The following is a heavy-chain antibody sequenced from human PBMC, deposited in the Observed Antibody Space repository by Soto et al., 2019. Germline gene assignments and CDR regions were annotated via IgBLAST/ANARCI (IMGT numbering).Heavy chain of an antibody. V-gene: IGHV5-10-1*01. Sequence: LKISCKGSGYTFTTYWISWVRQMPGKGLEWMGRIDPTDSYTNYSPSFEGHVTISADKSVTTAYLQWSSLKASDTAMYYCARRVPVPARDAFDVWGQGTMVTVSS. J-gene: IGHJ3*01. CDR1: GYTFTTYW. CDR3: ARRVPVPARDAFDV. D-gene: IGHD2-21*02. CDR2: IDPTDSYT.